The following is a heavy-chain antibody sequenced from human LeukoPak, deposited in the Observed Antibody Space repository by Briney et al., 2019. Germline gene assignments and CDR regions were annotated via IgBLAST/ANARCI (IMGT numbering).Heavy chain of an antibody. CDR3: AKESLAARHSSFDY. J-gene: IGHJ4*02. Sequence: GGSLRLSCAASGFTFSSYGMHWVRQAPGKGLEWVAVISYDGSNKYYADSVKGRFTISRDNSKNTLYLQMNGLRAEDTAVYYCAKESLAARHSSFDYWGQGTLVTVSS. D-gene: IGHD6-6*01. V-gene: IGHV3-30*18. CDR1: GFTFSSYG. CDR2: ISYDGSNK.